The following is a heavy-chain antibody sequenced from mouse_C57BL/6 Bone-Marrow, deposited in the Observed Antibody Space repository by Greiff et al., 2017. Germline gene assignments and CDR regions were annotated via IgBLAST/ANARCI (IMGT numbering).Heavy chain of an antibody. Sequence: QVQLQQSGPELVKPGASVKLSCKASGYTFTSYDINWVKQRPGQGLEWIGWIYPRDGSTKYNEKFKGKATLTVDTSSSTAYMELHSLTSEDSAVYFYARDYGSSYWYCDVGGRGTTVTVSS. CDR3: ARDYGSSYWYCDV. D-gene: IGHD1-1*01. CDR2: IYPRDGST. V-gene: IGHV1-85*01. CDR1: GYTFTSYD. J-gene: IGHJ1*03.